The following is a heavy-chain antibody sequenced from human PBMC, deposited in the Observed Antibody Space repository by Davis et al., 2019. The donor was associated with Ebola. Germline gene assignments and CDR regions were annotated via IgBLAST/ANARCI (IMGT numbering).Heavy chain of an antibody. CDR3: ARPGMAAAGKGFDY. D-gene: IGHD6-13*01. V-gene: IGHV4-39*01. CDR2: IYYSGST. CDR1: GGSISSSSYY. J-gene: IGHJ4*02. Sequence: MPSETLSLTCTVSGGSISSSSYYWGWIRQPPGKGLEWIGSIYYSGSTYYNPSLKSRVTISVDTSKNQFSLKLSSVTAADTAVYYCARPGMAAAGKGFDYWGQGTLVTVSS.